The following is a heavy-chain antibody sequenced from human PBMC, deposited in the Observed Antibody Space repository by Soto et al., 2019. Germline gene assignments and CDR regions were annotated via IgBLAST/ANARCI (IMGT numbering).Heavy chain of an antibody. CDR2: IWYDGSNK. J-gene: IGHJ3*02. V-gene: IGHV3-33*01. Sequence: WGSQRLTCAASGFTFSSYGMHMVRQAPGKGLEWVAVIWYDGSNKYYADAVKGRFTISRDNSKNTLYLQMNRLRAEETAVYYCARGPGQIDDAFDMWGQGTMVT. CDR1: GFTFSSYG. CDR3: ARGPGQIDDAFDM.